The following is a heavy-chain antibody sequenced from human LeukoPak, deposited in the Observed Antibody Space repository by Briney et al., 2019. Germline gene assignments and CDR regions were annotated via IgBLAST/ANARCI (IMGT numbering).Heavy chain of an antibody. CDR2: IKQDGSEK. J-gene: IGHJ4*02. V-gene: IGHV3-7*03. D-gene: IGHD6-19*01. CDR3: AKDHSYGSGWFSVGY. CDR1: GFTFSSYW. Sequence: GGSLRLSCAASGFTFSSYWMSWVRQAPGKGLERVANIKQDGSEKYYVDSVKGRFTISRDNAKNSLYLQMNSLRAEDTAVYYCAKDHSYGSGWFSVGYWGQGALVTVSS.